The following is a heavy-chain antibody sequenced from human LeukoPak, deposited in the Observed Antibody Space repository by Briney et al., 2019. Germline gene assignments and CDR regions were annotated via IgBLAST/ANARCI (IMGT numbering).Heavy chain of an antibody. CDR1: GFTFSTYS. J-gene: IGHJ4*02. Sequence: GGSLRLSCAASGFTFSTYSMNWVRQAPGKGLEWVSYISSSSSTIYYADSVKGRFTISRDNAKNSLYLQMNSLRAEDTAVYYCARQTYYYGSGSSSHFDYWGQGTLVTVSS. D-gene: IGHD3-10*01. CDR3: ARQTYYYGSGSSSHFDY. CDR2: ISSSSSTI. V-gene: IGHV3-48*04.